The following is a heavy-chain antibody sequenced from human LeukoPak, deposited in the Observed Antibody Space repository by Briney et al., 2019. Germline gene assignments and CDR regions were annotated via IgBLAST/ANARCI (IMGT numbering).Heavy chain of an antibody. CDR1: GYIFATYW. J-gene: IGHJ6*03. V-gene: IGHV5-51*01. Sequence: GESLKISCKASGYIFATYWIGWVRQVPGKGREWVGISYPDDSDTPYSPSFQGRVTISADKSISTVYLQWSSLKASDTAMYYCARRSYMDVWGKGTTVTVSS. CDR3: ARRSYMDV. CDR2: SYPDDSDT.